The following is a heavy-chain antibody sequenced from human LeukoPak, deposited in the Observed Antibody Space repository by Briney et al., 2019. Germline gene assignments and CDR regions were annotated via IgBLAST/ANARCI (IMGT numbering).Heavy chain of an antibody. Sequence: LVASVKVSCKASGYTFTVYLLHWMRQAPGQGLELLGCINPHSGDTKYEQKFQGRVTMTRDTSITTAYMQLNSLTSDDTALYYCARAYYYHISGPISAFDLWGQGTMVTVFS. J-gene: IGHJ3*01. V-gene: IGHV1-2*03. CDR1: GYTFTVYL. CDR2: INPHSGDT. CDR3: ARAYYYHISGPISAFDL. D-gene: IGHD3-22*01.